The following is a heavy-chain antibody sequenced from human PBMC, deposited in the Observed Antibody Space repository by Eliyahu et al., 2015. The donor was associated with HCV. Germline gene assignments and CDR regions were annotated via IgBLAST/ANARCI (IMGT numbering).Heavy chain of an antibody. Sequence: VQLQQWGAGLLKPXETLSLTCAVYGGSFSGYYWSWIRQPPGKGLEWIGEINHSGSTNYNPSLKSRVTISVDTSKNQFSLKLSSVTAADTAVYYCARRGTMVQGVIIYWYFDLWGRGTLVTVSS. CDR3: ARRGTMVQGVIIYWYFDL. CDR1: GGSFSGYY. D-gene: IGHD3-10*01. V-gene: IGHV4-34*01. CDR2: INHSGST. J-gene: IGHJ2*01.